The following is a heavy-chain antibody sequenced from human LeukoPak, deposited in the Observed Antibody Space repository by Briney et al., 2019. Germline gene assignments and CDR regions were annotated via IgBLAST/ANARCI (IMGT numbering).Heavy chain of an antibody. CDR1: GFTFSSYG. J-gene: IGHJ4*02. D-gene: IGHD6-19*01. CDR3: AKVSEAVAGTDLDY. Sequence: GGSLRLSCAASGFTFSSYGMHWVRQAPGKGLEWVAFIRYDGSNKYYADSVKGRFTISRDNSKNTLYLQMNSLRAEDTAVYYCAKVSEAVAGTDLDYWGQGTLVTVSS. CDR2: IRYDGSNK. V-gene: IGHV3-30*02.